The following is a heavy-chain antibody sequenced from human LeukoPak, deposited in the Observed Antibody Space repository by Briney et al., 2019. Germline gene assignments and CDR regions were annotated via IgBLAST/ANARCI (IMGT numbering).Heavy chain of an antibody. Sequence: SETLSLTCAVYGGSFSGYYWSWIRQPPGKGPEWIGSIYHSGSSNHNPSLKSRVTISVDTSKNQFSLKLNSVTAADTAVYYCARGNGWFFDYWGQGTLVTVSS. CDR1: GGSFSGYY. J-gene: IGHJ4*02. V-gene: IGHV4-34*01. CDR3: ARGNGWFFDY. CDR2: IYHSGSS. D-gene: IGHD6-19*01.